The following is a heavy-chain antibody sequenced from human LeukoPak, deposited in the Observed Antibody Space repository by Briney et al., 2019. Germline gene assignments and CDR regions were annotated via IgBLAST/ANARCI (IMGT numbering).Heavy chain of an antibody. CDR3: ARDLRWLQTFDH. J-gene: IGHJ4*02. CDR1: GFTFSNCW. V-gene: IGHV3-7*05. CDR2: IKQDGSEK. Sequence: GGSLRLSCAASGFTFSNCWMSWVRQAPGKGLEWVANIKQDGSEKYYVDSVEGRFTISRDNAKNSLYLQMNSLRAEDTAVYYCARDLRWLQTFDHWGQGSLVSVSS. D-gene: IGHD5-24*01.